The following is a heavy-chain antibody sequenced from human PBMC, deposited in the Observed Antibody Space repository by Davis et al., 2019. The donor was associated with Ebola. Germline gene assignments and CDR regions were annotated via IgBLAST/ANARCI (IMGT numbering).Heavy chain of an antibody. CDR2: IDSSASTT. Sequence: PGGSLRLSCVASGFTLSSSAMNWVRQAPGKGLEWVSYIDSSASTTYYADSVKGRFTISRDNAKNSLFLQMNSLTAEDTALYYCAREAPFCGGDCLDYWGQGTLVTVSS. D-gene: IGHD2-21*01. CDR1: GFTLSSSA. CDR3: AREAPFCGGDCLDY. V-gene: IGHV3-48*03. J-gene: IGHJ4*02.